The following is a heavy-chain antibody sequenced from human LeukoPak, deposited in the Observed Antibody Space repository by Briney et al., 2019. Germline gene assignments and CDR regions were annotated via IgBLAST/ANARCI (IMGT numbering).Heavy chain of an antibody. J-gene: IGHJ4*02. CDR3: ARAVSY. CDR2: ISYDGSNK. V-gene: IGHV3-30*04. Sequence: GGSLRLSCAASGFTFSSYAMHWVRQAPGKGLEWVAVISYDGSNKYYADSVRGRFTISRDNSKNTLYLQMNSLRAEDTAVYYCARAVSYWGQGTLVTVSS. CDR1: GFTFSSYA.